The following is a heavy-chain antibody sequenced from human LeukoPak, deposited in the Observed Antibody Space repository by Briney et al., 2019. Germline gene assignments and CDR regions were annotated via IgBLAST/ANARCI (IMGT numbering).Heavy chain of an antibody. Sequence: SETLSLTCAVYGGSFSGYYWSWIRQPPGKGLEWIGEINHSGSTNYNPSLKSRVTISVDTSKNQFSLKLSSVTAADTAVYYCARAGYSSGWDLAYFDYWSQGTLVTVSS. V-gene: IGHV4-34*01. J-gene: IGHJ4*02. CDR2: INHSGST. CDR1: GGSFSGYY. D-gene: IGHD6-19*01. CDR3: ARAGYSSGWDLAYFDY.